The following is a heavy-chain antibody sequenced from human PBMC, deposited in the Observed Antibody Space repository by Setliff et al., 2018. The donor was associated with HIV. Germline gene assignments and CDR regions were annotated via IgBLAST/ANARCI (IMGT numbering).Heavy chain of an antibody. CDR1: GASIRSSTSY. CDR3: ARGSSNTWYYYFDS. V-gene: IGHV4-61*05. CDR2: NFNSGST. J-gene: IGHJ4*02. D-gene: IGHD6-13*01. Sequence: SETLSLTCTVSGASIRSSTSYWGWIRQPPGKGLEWIGYNFNSGSTNYNPSLKSRVTISVDMSKNQFSLRLDSVTAADTAVYYCARGSSNTWYYYFDSWGQGALVTVSS.